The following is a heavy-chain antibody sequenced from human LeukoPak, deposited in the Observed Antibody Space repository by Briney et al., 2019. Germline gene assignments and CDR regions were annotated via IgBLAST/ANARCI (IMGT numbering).Heavy chain of an antibody. CDR1: GGSISSSNW. V-gene: IGHV4-4*02. J-gene: IGHJ4*02. Sequence: SGTLSLTCAVSGGSISSSNWWSWVRPPPGKGLEWIGEIYHSGSTNYNPSLKSRVTISVDTSKNQFSLKLSSVTAADTAVYYCARISGSYYGTDYWGQGTLVTVSS. CDR3: ARISGSYYGTDY. D-gene: IGHD1-26*01. CDR2: IYHSGST.